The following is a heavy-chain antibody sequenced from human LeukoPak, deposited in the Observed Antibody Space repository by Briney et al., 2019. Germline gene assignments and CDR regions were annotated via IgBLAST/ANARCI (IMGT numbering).Heavy chain of an antibody. CDR3: ARDGVRWELPSAFDI. Sequence: ASVKISCKASGYTFTTYGITWVRQAPGQGLEWMGWISAYNGNTNYAQKLQGRVTLTTDTSTSTAYMVVRSLRSDDTAVYYCARDGVRWELPSAFDIWGQGTTVTVSS. CDR1: GYTFTTYG. D-gene: IGHD1-26*01. V-gene: IGHV1-18*01. J-gene: IGHJ3*02. CDR2: ISAYNGNT.